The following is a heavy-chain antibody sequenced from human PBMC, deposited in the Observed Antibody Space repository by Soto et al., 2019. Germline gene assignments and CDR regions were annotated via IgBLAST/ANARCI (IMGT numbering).Heavy chain of an antibody. Sequence: VQLVESGGGLVQPGGSLRLSCAASGFTFDDYAMHWVRQAPGKGLEWVSSIYWNSGTIDYADSVKGRVTISRDNDKNSVYLQMNSLRPEDTAFDYCERDNYLTTSYFAHWGQGTLVTVSS. CDR1: GFTFDDYA. CDR2: IYWNSGTI. CDR3: ERDNYLTTSYFAH. D-gene: IGHD3-9*01. V-gene: IGHV3-9*01. J-gene: IGHJ4*02.